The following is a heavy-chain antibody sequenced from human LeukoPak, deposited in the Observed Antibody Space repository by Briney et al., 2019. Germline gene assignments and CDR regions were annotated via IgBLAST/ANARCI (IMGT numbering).Heavy chain of an antibody. V-gene: IGHV3-7*01. J-gene: IGHJ4*02. CDR1: GFTFSSYW. CDR2: IKQDGSEK. Sequence: PGGSLRLSCAASGFTFSSYWMSWVRQAPGKGLEWVANIKQDGSEKYYVDSVKGRFTISRDNAKNSLYLQMNSLRAGDTAVYYCARSLTYYDFWSGYYAYYFDYWGQGTLVTVSS. D-gene: IGHD3-3*01. CDR3: ARSLTYYDFWSGYYAYYFDY.